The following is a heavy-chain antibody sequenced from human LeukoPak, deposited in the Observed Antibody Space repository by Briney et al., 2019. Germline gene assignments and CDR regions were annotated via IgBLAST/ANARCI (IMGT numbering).Heavy chain of an antibody. CDR3: ARASGALQNTRFDP. CDR1: GFTFSSYW. CDR2: IKQDGNEK. Sequence: GGSLRLSCAASGFTFSSYWMTWVRQAPGKGLEWVANIKQDGNEKYYVDSVKGRFTISRDNAKNSLHLQMNSLRAEDTAVYYCARASGALQNTRFDPWGQGTLVTVSS. D-gene: IGHD5-24*01. J-gene: IGHJ5*02. V-gene: IGHV3-7*01.